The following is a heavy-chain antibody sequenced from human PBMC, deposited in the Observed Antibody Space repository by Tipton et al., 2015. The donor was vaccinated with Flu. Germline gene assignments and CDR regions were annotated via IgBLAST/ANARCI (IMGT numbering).Heavy chain of an antibody. V-gene: IGHV4-31*03. Sequence: TLSLTCTVSGDSISSNNYYWNWIRQHPGKGLEWIGYIHYSGSTYYNPSLKSRLTISVDTSKNQFSLGLISVTAADTAVYYCARMQGGYYGSESYDTWGQGMLVTVSS. J-gene: IGHJ5*02. CDR2: IHYSGST. D-gene: IGHD3-10*01. CDR3: ARMQGGYYGSESYDT. CDR1: GDSISSNNYY.